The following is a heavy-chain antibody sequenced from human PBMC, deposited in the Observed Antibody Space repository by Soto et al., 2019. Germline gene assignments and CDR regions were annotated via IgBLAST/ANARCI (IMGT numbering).Heavy chain of an antibody. CDR1: GVSINSHY. J-gene: IGHJ3*01. D-gene: IGHD1-26*01. CDR3: ARAGGRYAITAYDV. Sequence: PSETLSLTYAGSGVSINSHYWSWIRQPPGKALEWIGYIYYSGTTNYNPSLKSRVTISVDTSKNQFSLRLSSVTAADTAVYYCARAGGRYAITAYDVWGPGTLVT. CDR2: IYYSGTT. V-gene: IGHV4-59*11.